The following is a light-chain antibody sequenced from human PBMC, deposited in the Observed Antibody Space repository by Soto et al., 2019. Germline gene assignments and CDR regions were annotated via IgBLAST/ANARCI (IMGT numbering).Light chain of an antibody. CDR3: LQDYNYPWT. CDR1: QSVGSSY. J-gene: IGKJ1*01. Sequence: EVVLAQSPGTLSLSPGERATLSCRASQSVGSSYLAWYQQKPGQAPRVLIYGTSSRATGIPDRFSGSGSGTDFTLTISSLQPEDFATYYCLQDYNYPWTFGQGTKVDIK. V-gene: IGKV3-20*01. CDR2: GTS.